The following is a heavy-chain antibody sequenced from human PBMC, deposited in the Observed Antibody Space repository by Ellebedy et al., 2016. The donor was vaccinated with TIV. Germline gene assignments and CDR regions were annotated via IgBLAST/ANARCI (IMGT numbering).Heavy chain of an antibody. V-gene: IGHV4-4*02. CDR1: GGSISSSNW. D-gene: IGHD2-2*01. CDR2: IYHSGST. J-gene: IGHJ5*02. Sequence: SETLSLTXAVSGGSISSSNWWSWVRQPPGKGLEWIGEIYHSGSTNYNPSLKSRVTISVDKSKNQFSLKLSSVTAADTAVYYCARVSPYCSSTSCPNEGVDPWGQGTLVTVSS. CDR3: ARVSPYCSSTSCPNEGVDP.